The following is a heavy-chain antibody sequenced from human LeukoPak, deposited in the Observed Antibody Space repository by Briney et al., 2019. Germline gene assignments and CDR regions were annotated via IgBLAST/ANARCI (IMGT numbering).Heavy chain of an antibody. CDR3: ARQSILDY. CDR1: GFTVSDNY. Sequence: PGGSLRLSCAASGFTVSDNYMSWVRQAPGKGLEWVSIIYSDGSASYADSVRGRFTISRDNSKNTLSLQMNSLRAEDTAVYYRARQSILDYWGQGTLVTVSS. D-gene: IGHD6-6*01. J-gene: IGHJ4*02. V-gene: IGHV3-66*04. CDR2: IYSDGSA.